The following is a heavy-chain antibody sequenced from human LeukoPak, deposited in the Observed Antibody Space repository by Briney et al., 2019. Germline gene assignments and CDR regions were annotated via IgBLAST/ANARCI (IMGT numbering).Heavy chain of an antibody. CDR2: IYYSGNT. V-gene: IGHV4-59*08. J-gene: IGHJ3*02. D-gene: IGHD3-22*01. CDR3: ARHDSITRAFDI. CDR1: GGSISSYY. Sequence: SETLSLTCTVSGGSISSYYWSWIRQPPGKGLEWIGYIYYSGNTNYNPPLKSRVTISVDTSKNQFSLKLSSVTAADTAVYYCARHDSITRAFDIWGQGTLVTVSS.